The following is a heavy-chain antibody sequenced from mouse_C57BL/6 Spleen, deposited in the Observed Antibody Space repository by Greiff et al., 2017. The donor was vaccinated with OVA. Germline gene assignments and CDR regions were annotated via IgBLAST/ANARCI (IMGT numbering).Heavy chain of an antibody. V-gene: IGHV1-64*01. CDR3: AKPPVVEGYFDV. D-gene: IGHD1-1*01. CDR2: IHPNSGST. CDR1: GYTFTSYW. Sequence: QVQLQQPGAELVKPGASVKLSCKASGYTFTSYWMHWVKQRPGQGLEWIGMIHPNSGSTNYNEKFKSKATLTVDKSSSTAYMQLSSLTSEDSAVYYCAKPPVVEGYFDVWGTGTTVTVSS. J-gene: IGHJ1*03.